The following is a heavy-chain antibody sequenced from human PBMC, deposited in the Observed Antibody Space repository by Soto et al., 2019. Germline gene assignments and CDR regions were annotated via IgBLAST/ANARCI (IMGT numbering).Heavy chain of an antibody. J-gene: IGHJ4*02. V-gene: IGHV3-21*01. Sequence: EVQLAESGGGLVKPGGSLRLSCAASGFTFSSYSMNWVRQAPGKGLEWVSSISSSSSYIYYADSVKGRFTISRDNAKNSLYLQMNSVRAEDTAVYYCARDYVDSSGYYCNFDYWGQGTLVTVSS. CDR3: ARDYVDSSGYYCNFDY. CDR2: ISSSSSYI. D-gene: IGHD3-22*01. CDR1: GFTFSSYS.